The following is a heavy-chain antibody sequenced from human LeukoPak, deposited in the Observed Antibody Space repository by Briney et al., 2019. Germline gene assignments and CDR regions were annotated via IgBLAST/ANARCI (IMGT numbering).Heavy chain of an antibody. D-gene: IGHD4-17*01. Sequence: PSETLSLTFAVYGGSFSGYYWSWIRQTPGKGLEWIGEINHSGSTNYNPSLKSRVTISVDTSKNQFSLKLTSVAAADTAVYYCARTDYGDYYYFDYWGQGTLVTVSS. J-gene: IGHJ4*02. CDR2: INHSGST. CDR3: ARTDYGDYYYFDY. V-gene: IGHV4-34*01. CDR1: GGSFSGYY.